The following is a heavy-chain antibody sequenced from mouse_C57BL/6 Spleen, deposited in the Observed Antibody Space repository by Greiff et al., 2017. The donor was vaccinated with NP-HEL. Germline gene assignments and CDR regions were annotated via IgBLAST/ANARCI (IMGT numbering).Heavy chain of an antibody. J-gene: IGHJ4*01. V-gene: IGHV14-3*01. CDR2: IDPANGNT. CDR1: GFNIKNTY. Sequence: EVKLQESVAELVRPGASVKLSCTASGFNIKNTYMHWVKQRPEQGLEWIGRIDPANGNTKYAPKFQGKATITADTSSNTAYLQLSSLTSEDTAIYYCAFNYYGSSYRAMDYWGQGTSVTVSS. D-gene: IGHD1-1*01. CDR3: AFNYYGSSYRAMDY.